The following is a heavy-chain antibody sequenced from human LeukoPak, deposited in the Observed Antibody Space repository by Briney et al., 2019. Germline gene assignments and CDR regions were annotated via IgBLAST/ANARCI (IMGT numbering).Heavy chain of an antibody. CDR3: ARDRRNCGGDCPIYFDY. D-gene: IGHD2-21*02. V-gene: IGHV1-2*04. CDR1: GYTFTGYY. Sequence: GASVKVSCKASGYTFTGYYMHWVRQAPGQGLEWMGWINPNSGGTNYAQKFQGWVTMTRDTSISTAYMELSRLRSDDTAVYYCARDRRNCGGDCPIYFDYWGQGTLVTVSS. CDR2: INPNSGGT. J-gene: IGHJ4*02.